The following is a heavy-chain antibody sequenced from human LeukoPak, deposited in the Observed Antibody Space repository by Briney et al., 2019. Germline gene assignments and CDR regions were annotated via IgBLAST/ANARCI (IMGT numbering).Heavy chain of an antibody. D-gene: IGHD2-15*01. CDR3: ARVRMNAFDI. V-gene: IGHV3-48*01. Sequence: GGSLRLSCAASGVTFSSYSMNWLRQAPGKGLEWVSYISSSSSTIYYADSVKGRFTISRDNAKNSLYLQMNSLRAEDTAVYYCARVRMNAFDIWGQGTMVTVSS. CDR1: GVTFSSYS. J-gene: IGHJ3*02. CDR2: ISSSSSTI.